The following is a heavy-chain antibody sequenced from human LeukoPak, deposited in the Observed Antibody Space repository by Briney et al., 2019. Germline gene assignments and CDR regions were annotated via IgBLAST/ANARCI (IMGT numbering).Heavy chain of an antibody. V-gene: IGHV4-31*03. D-gene: IGHD2-21*02. CDR2: IYYSGST. J-gene: IGHJ3*02. CDR3: ARDPYCGGDCYSDDAFDI. Sequence: SETLSLTCTVSDGSISSGGYYWSWIRQHPGKGLEWIGYIYYSGSTYYNPSLKSRVTISVDTSKNQFSLKLSSVTAADTAVYYCARDPYCGGDCYSDDAFDIWGQGTMVTVSS. CDR1: DGSISSGGYY.